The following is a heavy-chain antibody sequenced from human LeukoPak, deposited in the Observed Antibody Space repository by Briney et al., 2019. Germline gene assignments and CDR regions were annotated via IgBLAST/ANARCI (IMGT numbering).Heavy chain of an antibody. D-gene: IGHD4-17*01. J-gene: IGHJ6*03. CDR1: GGSFSGYY. V-gene: IGHV4-34*01. CDR3: ASTMTTDYYYYYMDV. Sequence: SETLSLTCAVYGGSFSGYYWSWIRQPPGKGLEWIGEINHSGSTNYNPSLKSRVTISVDTSKNQFSLKLSSVTAADTAVYYCASTMTTDYYYYYMDVWGKGTTVTVSS. CDR2: INHSGST.